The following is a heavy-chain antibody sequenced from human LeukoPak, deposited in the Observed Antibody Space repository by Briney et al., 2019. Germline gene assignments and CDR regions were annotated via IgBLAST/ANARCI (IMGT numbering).Heavy chain of an antibody. Sequence: GASVKVSCKVSGYTLTELSMHWVRQAPGKGLEWVGGFDPEDGETIYAQKFQGRVTMTEDTSTDTAYMELSSLRSEDTAVYYCATPSSSLNPFDIWGQGTMVTVSS. V-gene: IGHV1-24*01. CDR1: GYTLTELS. D-gene: IGHD1-26*01. CDR2: FDPEDGET. J-gene: IGHJ3*02. CDR3: ATPSSSLNPFDI.